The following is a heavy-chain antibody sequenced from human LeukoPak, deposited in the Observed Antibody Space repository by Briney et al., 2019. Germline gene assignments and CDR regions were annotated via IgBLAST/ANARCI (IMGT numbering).Heavy chain of an antibody. J-gene: IGHJ6*02. V-gene: IGHV4-31*03. CDR2: IYYSGST. D-gene: IGHD2-15*01. CDR3: ARDSDCSGGSCYSGDYYYYGMDV. Sequence: SETLSLTCTVSGGSISSGGYYWSWIRQHPGKGLEWIGYIYYSGSTYYNSSLKSRVTISVDTSKNQFSLKLSSVTAADTAVYYCARDSDCSGGSCYSGDYYYYGMDVWGQGTTVTVSS. CDR1: GGSISSGGYY.